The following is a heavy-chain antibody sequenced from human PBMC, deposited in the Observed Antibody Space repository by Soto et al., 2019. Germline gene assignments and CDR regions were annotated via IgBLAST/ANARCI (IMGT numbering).Heavy chain of an antibody. V-gene: IGHV3-23*01. CDR3: ATPIAVAAMTIFDY. CDR2: IRGSGGST. Sequence: GGSLRLSCAASGLSFSIYAMSWVRQAPGKGLEWVSAIRGSGGSTHYADSVKGRFTISRDNSKNTLYLQMNSLGAEDTAVYYCATPIAVAAMTIFDYWGQGTLVTVSS. D-gene: IGHD6-19*01. CDR1: GLSFSIYA. J-gene: IGHJ4*02.